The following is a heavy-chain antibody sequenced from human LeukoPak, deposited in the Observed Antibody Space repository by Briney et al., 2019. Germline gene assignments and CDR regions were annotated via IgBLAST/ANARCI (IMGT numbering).Heavy chain of an antibody. CDR1: GFTFSSYA. Sequence: GGSLRLSCAASGFTFSSYAMHWVRQAPGKGLEWVAVISYDGSNKYYADSVKGRFTISRDNSKNTLYLQMNSLRAEDTAVYYCARAAAMTTGDYFDYWGQGTLVTVSS. J-gene: IGHJ4*02. V-gene: IGHV3-30*14. CDR2: ISYDGSNK. CDR3: ARAAAMTTGDYFDY. D-gene: IGHD5-18*01.